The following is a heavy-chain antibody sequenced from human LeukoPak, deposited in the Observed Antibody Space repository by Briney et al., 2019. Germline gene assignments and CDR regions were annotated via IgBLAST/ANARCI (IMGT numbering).Heavy chain of an antibody. V-gene: IGHV1-2*02. Sequence: GASVKVSCKASGYTFTGYYMHWVQQAPGQGLEWMGWINPNSGGTNYAQKFQGRVTMTRDTSISTAYMELSSLRSDDTAVYYCARPRSFAAGPFDYWGQGTLVTVSS. D-gene: IGHD6-13*01. CDR1: GYTFTGYY. CDR2: INPNSGGT. CDR3: ARPRSFAAGPFDY. J-gene: IGHJ4*02.